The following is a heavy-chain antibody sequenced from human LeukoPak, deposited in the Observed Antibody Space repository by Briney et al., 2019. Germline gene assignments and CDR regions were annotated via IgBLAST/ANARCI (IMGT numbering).Heavy chain of an antibody. CDR2: IYTSGST. V-gene: IGHV4-4*07. CDR3: ARDGLDYGDYFWFDP. J-gene: IGHJ5*02. Sequence: SETLSLTCTVSGGSISSYYWSWVRQPAGKGLEWIGRIYTSGSTNYNPSLKSRVTMSVDTSKNQFSLKLSSVTAADTAVYYCARDGLDYGDYFWFDPWGQGTLVTVSS. CDR1: GGSISSYY. D-gene: IGHD4-17*01.